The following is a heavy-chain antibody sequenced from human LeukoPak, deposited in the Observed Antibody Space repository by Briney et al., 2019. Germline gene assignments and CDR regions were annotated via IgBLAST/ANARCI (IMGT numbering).Heavy chain of an antibody. CDR3: ARVPSANTAMVYFDY. CDR1: GYTFTSYY. V-gene: IGHV1-46*01. D-gene: IGHD5-18*01. CDR2: INPSGGST. Sequence: ASVKVSCKASGYTFTSYYMHWVRQAPGQGLEWMGIINPSGGSTSYAQKFQGRVTMTRDTSTSTVYMELSSLRSEDTAVHYCARVPSANTAMVYFDYWGQETLVTVSS. J-gene: IGHJ4*02.